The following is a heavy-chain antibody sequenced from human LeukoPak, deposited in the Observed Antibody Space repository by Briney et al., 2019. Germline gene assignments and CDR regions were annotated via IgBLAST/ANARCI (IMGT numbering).Heavy chain of an antibody. V-gene: IGHV3-13*01. J-gene: IGHJ4*02. CDR3: ARGRGLHFDY. CDR2: IGTAGDT. Sequence: GGSLRLSCAASGFTFSSYDMHWVRQATGKSLEWVSAIGTAGDTFYPGSVKGRFTISRDNARNSLYLQMNSLSAGDTAVYYCARGRGLHFDYWGQGTLLTVSS. CDR1: GFTFSSYD.